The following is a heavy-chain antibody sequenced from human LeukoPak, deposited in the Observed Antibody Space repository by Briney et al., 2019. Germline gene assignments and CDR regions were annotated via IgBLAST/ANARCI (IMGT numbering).Heavy chain of an antibody. CDR1: GGSISSGGYY. CDR2: IYYSGST. D-gene: IGHD3-3*01. J-gene: IGHJ6*02. Sequence: SETLSLTCTVSGGSISSGGYYWSWIRQHPGKGLEWIGYIYYSGSTYYNPSLKSRVTISVDTSKNQFSLKLSSVTAADTAVYYCARGGPWYYDFWSGYYLRNGYYYYYGVDVWGQGTTVTVSS. CDR3: ARGGPWYYDFWSGYYLRNGYYYYYGVDV. V-gene: IGHV4-31*03.